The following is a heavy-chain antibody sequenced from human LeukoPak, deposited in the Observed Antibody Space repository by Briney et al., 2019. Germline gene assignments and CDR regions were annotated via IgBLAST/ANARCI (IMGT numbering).Heavy chain of an antibody. D-gene: IGHD3-10*01. J-gene: IGHJ4*02. CDR2: IYYSGST. CDR3: ARDSSGSGIYGGPSFDY. V-gene: IGHV4-59*01. Sequence: SETLSLTCTVSGGSISSYYWSWIRQPPGKGLEWIGYIYYSGSTNYNPSLKSRVTISVDTSKNQFSLKLSSVTAADKAVYYCARDSSGSGIYGGPSFDYWGKGTLVTVS. CDR1: GGSISSYY.